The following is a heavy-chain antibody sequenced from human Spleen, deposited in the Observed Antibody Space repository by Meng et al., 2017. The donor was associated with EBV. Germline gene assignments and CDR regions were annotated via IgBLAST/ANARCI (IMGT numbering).Heavy chain of an antibody. CDR1: GGSISSSNW. CDR2: IYHTEST. CDR3: ARVAVGDFSSSWTYLDS. V-gene: IGHV4-4*02. Sequence: LRESGPGLVNPSGTLSLTCVVSGGSISSSNWWSWVRQPPGKGLEWIGEIYHTESTNYNPSLKSRVTISLDKSKNQFSLKLSSMTAADTAVYYCARVAVGDFSSSWTYLDSWGQGTLVTVSS. D-gene: IGHD6-13*01. J-gene: IGHJ4*02.